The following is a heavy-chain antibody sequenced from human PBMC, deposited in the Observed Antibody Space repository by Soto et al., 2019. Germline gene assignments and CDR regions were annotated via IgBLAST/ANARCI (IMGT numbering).Heavy chain of an antibody. J-gene: IGHJ4*02. Sequence: GGSLRLSCAASGFTFSSYGMHWVRQAPGKGLEWVAVIWYDGSNKYYADSVKGPFTISRDNSKNTLYLQMNSLRAEDTAVYYCARAVLPRSYFDYWGQGTLVTVSS. V-gene: IGHV3-33*01. CDR3: ARAVLPRSYFDY. CDR2: IWYDGSNK. CDR1: GFTFSSYG. D-gene: IGHD3-10*01.